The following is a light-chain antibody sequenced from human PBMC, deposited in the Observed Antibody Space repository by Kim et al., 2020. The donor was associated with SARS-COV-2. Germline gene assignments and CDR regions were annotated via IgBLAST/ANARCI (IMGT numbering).Light chain of an antibody. CDR3: QVWDSSSDHPGYV. CDR1: NIGSKS. CDR2: YDS. J-gene: IGLJ1*01. Sequence: SYELTQPPSVSVAPGKTARITCGGNNIGSKSVHWYQQKPGQAPVLVIYYDSDRPSGIPERFSGSNSGNTATLTISRVEAGDEADYYCQVWDSSSDHPGYVFGTGTKVT. V-gene: IGLV3-21*04.